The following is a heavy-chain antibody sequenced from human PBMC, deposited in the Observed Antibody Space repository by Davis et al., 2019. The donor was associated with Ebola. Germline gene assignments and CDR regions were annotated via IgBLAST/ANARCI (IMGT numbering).Heavy chain of an antibody. V-gene: IGHV1-2*02. J-gene: IGHJ4*02. Sequence: ASVKVSCKASGHTFTGYYMHWVRQAPGQGLEWMGWINTYSGGTKYAQKFQGRVTMARDTSINRAYMELSRLRSDDTAVYYCATVGTSVTAFDHWGQGTLVTVS. CDR2: INTYSGGT. D-gene: IGHD4-17*01. CDR3: ATVGTSVTAFDH. CDR1: GHTFTGYY.